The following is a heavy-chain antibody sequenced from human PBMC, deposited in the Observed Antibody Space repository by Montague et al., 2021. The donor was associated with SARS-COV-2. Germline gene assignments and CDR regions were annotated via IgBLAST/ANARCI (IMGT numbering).Heavy chain of an antibody. J-gene: IGHJ6*02. CDR1: GFTFSSYP. D-gene: IGHD6-13*01. CDR3: AKDRVPSSSWYDGMDV. CDR2: VYSGGTTT. V-gene: IGHV3-23*03. Sequence: SLRLSFAASGFTFSSYPMTWVRQAPGKGLEWASVVYSGGTTTYYADSVKGRFTISRDNSKNTLYLEMNSLRAEDTAIYYCAKDRVPSSSWYDGMDVWGQGTTVIVSS.